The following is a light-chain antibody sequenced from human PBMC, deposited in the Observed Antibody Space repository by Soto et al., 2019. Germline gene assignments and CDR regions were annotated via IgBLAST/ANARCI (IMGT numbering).Light chain of an antibody. J-gene: IGKJ2*01. CDR3: QQYGRTPPYI. Sequence: EIVLTQSPGTLSLSPGERATLSCRASQSVTSSYLAWYQQKLGQAPRLLIYGASVRATGTPDRFRGSGSGTDFTLTISRLEHEDIAVYYCQQYGRTPPYIFGQGTKLEIK. V-gene: IGKV3-20*01. CDR2: GAS. CDR1: QSVTSSY.